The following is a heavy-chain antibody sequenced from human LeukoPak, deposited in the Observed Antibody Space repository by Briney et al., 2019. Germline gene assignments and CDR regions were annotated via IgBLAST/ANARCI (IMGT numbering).Heavy chain of an antibody. J-gene: IGHJ5*02. Sequence: ASVKVSRKASGYTFTSYYMHWVRQAPGQGLEWMGIINPSGGSTSYAQKFQGRVTMTRDTSTSTVYMELSSLRSEDTAVYYCARDRGTHTSIVVVPAAVFDPWGQGTLVTVSS. CDR1: GYTFTSYY. CDR3: ARDRGTHTSIVVVPAAVFDP. V-gene: IGHV1-46*01. CDR2: INPSGGST. D-gene: IGHD2-2*01.